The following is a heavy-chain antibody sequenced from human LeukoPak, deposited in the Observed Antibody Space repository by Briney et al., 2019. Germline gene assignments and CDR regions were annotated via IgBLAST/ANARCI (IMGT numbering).Heavy chain of an antibody. D-gene: IGHD5-18*01. J-gene: IGHJ5*02. CDR3: ARDGGLGYSYGLYES. CDR2: ISTSGSSI. V-gene: IGHV3-11*01. Sequence: GGSLRLSCAASGFTFSSYAMSWIRQAPGQGLEWVSYISTSGSSIYYADSVKGRFTISRDNAKNSLYLQMNSLRAEDTAVYYCARDGGLGYSYGLYESWGQGTLVTVSS. CDR1: GFTFSSYA.